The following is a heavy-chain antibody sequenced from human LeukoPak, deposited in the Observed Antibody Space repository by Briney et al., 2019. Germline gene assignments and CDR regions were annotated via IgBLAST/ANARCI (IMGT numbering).Heavy chain of an antibody. J-gene: IGHJ4*02. CDR3: ARETSSGYYVDY. Sequence: GGSLRLSCAASGFTFSNYVMTWVRQAPGKGLEWVSVISDSGGSTYYADSVKGRFTISRDNSKNTLYLQMNSLRAEDTAVYYCARETSSGYYVDYWGQGTLVTVSS. CDR1: GFTFSNYV. CDR2: ISDSGGST. D-gene: IGHD3-22*01. V-gene: IGHV3-23*01.